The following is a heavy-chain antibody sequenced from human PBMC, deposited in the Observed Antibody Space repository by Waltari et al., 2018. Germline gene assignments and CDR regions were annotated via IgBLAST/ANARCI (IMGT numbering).Heavy chain of an antibody. CDR1: GFTFSKYS. Sequence: EVQLVESGGGLVQPGGSLRLSCAAAGFTFSKYSMRWVRQAPGKGLEWVASIKQEGSEKDYVDSVKGRFTISRDNAKNSLYLQMNSLRAEDTAVYYCAASKQFYFDLWGQGTLVTVSS. CDR2: IKQEGSEK. J-gene: IGHJ4*02. CDR3: AASKQFYFDL. V-gene: IGHV3-7*01.